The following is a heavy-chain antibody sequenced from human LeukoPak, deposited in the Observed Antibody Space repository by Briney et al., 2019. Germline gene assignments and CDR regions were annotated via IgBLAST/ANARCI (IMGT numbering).Heavy chain of an antibody. J-gene: IGHJ4*02. CDR3: AKRSIAVAGYYFDY. V-gene: IGHV3-23*01. CDR1: GFTSSSYA. D-gene: IGHD6-19*01. Sequence: GGSLRLSCAASGFTSSSYAMSWVRQGPGKGLEWVSAISGSGGSTYYADSVKGRFTISRDNSKNTLYLQMNSLRAEDTAVYYCAKRSIAVAGYYFDYWGQGTLVTVSS. CDR2: ISGSGGST.